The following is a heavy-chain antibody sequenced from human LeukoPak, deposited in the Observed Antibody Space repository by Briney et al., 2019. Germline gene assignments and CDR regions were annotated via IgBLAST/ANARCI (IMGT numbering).Heavy chain of an antibody. CDR2: IYYSGST. J-gene: IGHJ6*02. V-gene: IGHV4-39*07. CDR1: GGSISSSSYY. Sequence: SETLSLTCTVSGGSISSSSYYWGWIRQPPGKGLEWIGSIYYSGSTYYNPSLKSRVTISVDTSKNQFSLKLSSVTAADTAVYYCARDGHCSGGSCYSYYYYGMDVWGQGTTVTVSS. D-gene: IGHD2-15*01. CDR3: ARDGHCSGGSCYSYYYYGMDV.